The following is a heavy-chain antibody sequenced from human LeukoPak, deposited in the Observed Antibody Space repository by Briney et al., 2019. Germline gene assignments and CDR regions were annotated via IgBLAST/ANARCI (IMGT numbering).Heavy chain of an antibody. V-gene: IGHV3-23*01. CDR2: ISGSGGST. CDR1: GFTFSSYA. J-gene: IGHJ4*02. CDR3: ARDKREGPLFGL. D-gene: IGHD3-16*01. Sequence: QTGGSLRLSCAASGFTFSSYAMSWVRQAPGKGLEWVSAISGSGGSTYYADSVKGRFTISRDNAKNSLYLQMNSLRAEDTAVYYCARDKREGPLFGLWGQGTLVTVSS.